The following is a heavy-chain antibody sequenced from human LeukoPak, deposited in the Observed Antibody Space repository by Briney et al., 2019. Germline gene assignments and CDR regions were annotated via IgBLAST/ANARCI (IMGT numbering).Heavy chain of an antibody. D-gene: IGHD5-18*01. Sequence: PSETLSLTCTVSGGSISSHYWSWIRQPPGKGLEWIGYIYYSGSTNYNPSLKSRVTISVDTSKNQFSLKLSSVTAADTAVYYCARQEDIAMAQGPFDYWGQGTLVTVSS. CDR2: IYYSGST. CDR1: GGSISSHY. V-gene: IGHV4-59*11. CDR3: ARQEDIAMAQGPFDY. J-gene: IGHJ4*02.